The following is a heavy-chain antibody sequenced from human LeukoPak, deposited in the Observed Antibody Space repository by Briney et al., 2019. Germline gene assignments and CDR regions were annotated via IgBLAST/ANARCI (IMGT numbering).Heavy chain of an antibody. CDR1: GFTFSSYE. CDR2: ISSSGSTI. J-gene: IGHJ6*04. CDR3: ARDGTPTYSSGWVYMDV. V-gene: IGHV3-48*03. D-gene: IGHD6-25*01. Sequence: GGSLRLSCAASGFTFSSYEMNWLRQAPGKGLEWVSYISSSGSTIYYADSVKGRFAVSRDNARNSLYLQMNNRRGEDTAVYYCARDGTPTYSSGWVYMDVWGKGATVTISS.